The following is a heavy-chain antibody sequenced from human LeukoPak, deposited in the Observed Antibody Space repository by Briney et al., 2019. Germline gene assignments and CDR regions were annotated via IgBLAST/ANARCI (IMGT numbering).Heavy chain of an antibody. Sequence: ASVKVSCMASGYTFTSYAMHWVRQAPGQRLEWMGWINAGNGNTKYSQEFQGRVTITRDTSASTAYMELCSLRSEDMAVYYCARDFSSSWYFFDYWGQGTLVTVSS. CDR3: ARDFSSSWYFFDY. J-gene: IGHJ4*02. V-gene: IGHV1-3*03. D-gene: IGHD6-13*01. CDR2: INAGNGNT. CDR1: GYTFTSYA.